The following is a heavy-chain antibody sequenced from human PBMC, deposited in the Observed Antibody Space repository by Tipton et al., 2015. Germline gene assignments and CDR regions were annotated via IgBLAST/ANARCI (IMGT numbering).Heavy chain of an antibody. CDR3: ARLSPSVWGSYRSTYFDY. CDR1: GGSIISDTYY. J-gene: IGHJ4*02. D-gene: IGHD3-16*02. CDR2: IYSSGTT. V-gene: IGHV4-30-4*08. Sequence: TLSLTCTVSGGSIISDTYYWSWIRQHPGTGLEWIGYIYSSGTTYYNPSLKSRVTISVDTSKNQFSLKLSSVTAADTAVYYCARLSPSVWGSYRSTYFDYWGQGTLVTVSS.